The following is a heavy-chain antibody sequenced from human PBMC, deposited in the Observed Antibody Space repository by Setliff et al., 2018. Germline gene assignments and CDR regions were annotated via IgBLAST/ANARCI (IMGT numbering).Heavy chain of an antibody. J-gene: IGHJ4*02. CDR2: IHYSGST. CDR3: ARAPLESGYYYGQGHYFDY. V-gene: IGHV4-39*01. CDR1: GGSISSGSYY. D-gene: IGHD5-18*01. Sequence: SETLSLTCTVSGGSISSGSYYWGWIRQPPRKGLEWIGSIHYSGSTYYNPSLKSRVTISVDTSKNQFSLKLDSVIVADTAVYYCARAPLESGYYYGQGHYFDYWGQGTLVTVSS.